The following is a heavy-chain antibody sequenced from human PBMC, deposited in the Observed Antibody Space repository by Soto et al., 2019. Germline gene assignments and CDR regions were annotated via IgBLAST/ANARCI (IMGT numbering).Heavy chain of an antibody. Sequence: VQLVQSGAEVKKPGSSVKVSCKASGGTFRGYAITWVRQAPGHGLEWIGGSIPIFGTPTYAPQFQGRVTITADESTSTTYMELRSLRSEDTAIYYCARGDSPYYYDSRGYYNDFWGQGTLVTVSS. CDR1: GGTFRGYA. V-gene: IGHV1-69*01. CDR3: ARGDSPYYYDSRGYYNDF. D-gene: IGHD3-22*01. J-gene: IGHJ4*02. CDR2: SIPIFGTP.